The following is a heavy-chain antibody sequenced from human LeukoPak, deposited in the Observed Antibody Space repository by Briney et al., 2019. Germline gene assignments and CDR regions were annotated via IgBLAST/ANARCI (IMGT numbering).Heavy chain of an antibody. Sequence: GGSLRLSCAASGFTFSNYAMHWVRQAPGKGLEYVSGISSNGGRTDYADSVKGRFTISRDNSKNTLYLQMSSLRAEDTAVYYCVKGISMIAKLPLDYWGQGTLVTVSS. V-gene: IGHV3-64D*09. CDR2: ISSNGGRT. CDR1: GFTFSNYA. CDR3: VKGISMIAKLPLDY. J-gene: IGHJ4*02. D-gene: IGHD3-22*01.